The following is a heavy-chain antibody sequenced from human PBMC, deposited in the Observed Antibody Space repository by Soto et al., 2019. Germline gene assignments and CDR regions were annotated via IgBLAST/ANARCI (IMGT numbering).Heavy chain of an antibody. CDR3: AKEPYDSGSYYSDY. CDR2: ISGSGSST. D-gene: IGHD3-10*01. V-gene: IGHV3-23*01. Sequence: EVQLLESGGGLVQPGGSLRLSCAASGFTFSSYGMSWVRQAPGKGLEWVSVISGSGSSTYYADSVKGRFTISRDKSKNTLYLQMNSLRAEDTAVYYCAKEPYDSGSYYSDYWGQGTLVTVSS. J-gene: IGHJ4*02. CDR1: GFTFSSYG.